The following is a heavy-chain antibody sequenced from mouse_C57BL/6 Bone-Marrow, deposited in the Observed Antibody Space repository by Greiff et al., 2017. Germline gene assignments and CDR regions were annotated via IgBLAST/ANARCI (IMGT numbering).Heavy chain of an antibody. J-gene: IGHJ3*01. CDR2: IDPSDSYT. D-gene: IGHD2-3*01. V-gene: IGHV1-69*01. CDR3: ARDGYYVWFAY. CDR1: GYTFTSYW. Sequence: QVQLQQPGAELVMPGASVKLSCKASGYTFTSYWMHWVKQRPGQGLEWIGEIDPSDSYTNYNQKFEGKATLTVDKSSSTAYMQLSSLTSEDSAVYYCARDGYYVWFAYWGQGTLVTVSA.